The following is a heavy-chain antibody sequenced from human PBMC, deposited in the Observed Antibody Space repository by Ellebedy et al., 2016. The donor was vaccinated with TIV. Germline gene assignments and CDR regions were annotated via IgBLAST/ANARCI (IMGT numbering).Heavy chain of an antibody. Sequence: MPGGSLRLSCAVYGGSFSGYYWTWNRQPQGKGLEWIGGINHSGSTTYNPSLKSRVTISVDTSRNRFSLKLSSVTAADTAGYYCAGSTTVTTASYEYWGQGTLVTVSS. CDR1: GGSFSGYY. CDR3: AGSTTVTTASYEY. V-gene: IGHV4-34*01. J-gene: IGHJ4*02. D-gene: IGHD4-17*01. CDR2: INHSGST.